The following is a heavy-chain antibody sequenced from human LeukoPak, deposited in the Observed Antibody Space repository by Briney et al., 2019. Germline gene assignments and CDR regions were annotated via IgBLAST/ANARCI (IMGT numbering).Heavy chain of an antibody. CDR3: ARENDEVWGSYRSNFDY. CDR1: GYTFTSSG. Sequence: ASVKVSCKASGYTFTSSGISWVRHTPGQGLEWMGWISAYNGNTNYAQKLQGRVTMTTDTSTSTAYMELRSLRSDDTAVYYGARENDEVWGSYRSNFDYWGQGTLVTVSS. CDR2: ISAYNGNT. D-gene: IGHD3-16*02. J-gene: IGHJ4*02. V-gene: IGHV1-18*01.